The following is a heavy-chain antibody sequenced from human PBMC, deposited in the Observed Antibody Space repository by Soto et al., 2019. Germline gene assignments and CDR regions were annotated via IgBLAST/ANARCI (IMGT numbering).Heavy chain of an antibody. CDR2: ISDSGGST. J-gene: IGHJ3*02. D-gene: IGHD3-22*01. V-gene: IGHV3-23*01. CDR3: AKGLTYYYDSSGQKGAFDI. Sequence: PGGSLRLSCAASGLTFSSYAMRWVRQAPGKGLEWVSGISDSGGSTYYADPVKGRFTISRDNSKNTLYLQMNSLRAEDTAVYYCAKGLTYYYDSSGQKGAFDIWGQGTMVTVSS. CDR1: GLTFSSYA.